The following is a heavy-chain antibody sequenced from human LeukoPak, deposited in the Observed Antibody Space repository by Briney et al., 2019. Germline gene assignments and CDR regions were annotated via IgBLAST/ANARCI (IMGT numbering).Heavy chain of an antibody. D-gene: IGHD3-10*01. Sequence: SETLSLTCTVSGYSISRGYYWGWIRPPPGKGLEWIGSIYHSGTTYYNPSLKSRVTISLDTSKNKFSLKVSSVTAADTAVYYCARDGFRRRVTMVHLNNWFDPWGQGTLVTVSS. V-gene: IGHV4-38-2*02. CDR3: ARDGFRRRVTMVHLNNWFDP. J-gene: IGHJ5*02. CDR2: IYHSGTT. CDR1: GYSISRGYY.